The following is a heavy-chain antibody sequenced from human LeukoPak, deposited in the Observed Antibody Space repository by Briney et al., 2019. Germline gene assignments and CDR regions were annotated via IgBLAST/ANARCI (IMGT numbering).Heavy chain of an antibody. CDR3: ARERGGGNIVVVPAAISCWFDP. Sequence: SVKVSCKASGGTFSSYAISWVRQAPGQGLEWMGGIIPIFGTANYAQKFQGRVTITADVSTSTAYMGLSSLRSEDTAVYYCARERGGGNIVVVPAAISCWFDPWGQGTLVTVSS. V-gene: IGHV1-69*13. D-gene: IGHD2-2*01. J-gene: IGHJ5*02. CDR1: GGTFSSYA. CDR2: IIPIFGTA.